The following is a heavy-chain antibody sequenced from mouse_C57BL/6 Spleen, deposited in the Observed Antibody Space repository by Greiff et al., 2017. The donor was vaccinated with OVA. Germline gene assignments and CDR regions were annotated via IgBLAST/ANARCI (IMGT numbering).Heavy chain of an antibody. CDR1: GYTFTRYW. Sequence: QVQLQQPGAELVRPGSSVKLSCKASGYTFTRYWMHWVKQRPIQGLEWIGNIDPSDSETHYNQKFKDKATLTVDKSSSTAYMQLSILTSEDSAVYYCSRGTSYGTPFAYWGQGTLVTVSA. V-gene: IGHV1-52*01. CDR3: SRGTSYGTPFAY. D-gene: IGHD1-1*01. J-gene: IGHJ3*01. CDR2: IDPSDSET.